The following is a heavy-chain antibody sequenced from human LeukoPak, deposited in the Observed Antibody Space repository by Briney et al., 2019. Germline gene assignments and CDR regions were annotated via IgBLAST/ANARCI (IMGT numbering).Heavy chain of an antibody. CDR1: GFTFGDYP. CDR3: TRGGPNDVLTGRSGYFDY. J-gene: IGHJ4*02. V-gene: IGHV3-49*04. CDR2: IRIKRYSGTT. Sequence: SGGSLRLSCIASGFTFGDYPMSWVRQAPGKGLEWVSFIRIKRYSGTTEYAASVKGRFTMSRDDSNSIAYLQMDSLTTDDTAVYYCTRGGPNDVLTGRSGYFDYWGQGTLVTVPS. D-gene: IGHD3-9*01.